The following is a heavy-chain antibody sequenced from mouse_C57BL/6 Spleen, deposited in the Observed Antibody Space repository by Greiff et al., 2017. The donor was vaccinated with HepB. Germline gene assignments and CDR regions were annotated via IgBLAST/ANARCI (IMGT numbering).Heavy chain of an antibody. Sequence: EVQLQQSGPELVKPGASVKISCKASGYSFTGYYMNWVKQSPEKSLEWIGEINPSTGGTTYNQKFKAKATLTVDKSSSTAYMQLKSLTSEDSAVYYCARWPLNYYGSSSFAYWGQGTLVTVSA. J-gene: IGHJ3*01. V-gene: IGHV1-42*01. CDR1: GYSFTGYY. CDR3: ARWPLNYYGSSSFAY. D-gene: IGHD1-1*01. CDR2: INPSTGGT.